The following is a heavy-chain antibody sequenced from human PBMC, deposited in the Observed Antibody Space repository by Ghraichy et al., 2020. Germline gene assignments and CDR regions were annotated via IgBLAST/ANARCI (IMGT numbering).Heavy chain of an antibody. CDR1: GFTFTSSA. CDR3: AADSPRISSSSWSMDV. V-gene: IGHV1-58*02. J-gene: IGHJ6*04. D-gene: IGHD6-13*01. CDR2: IVVGSGNT. Sequence: SVKVSCKASGFTFTSSAMQWVRQARGQRLEWIGWIVVGSGNTNYAQKFQERVTITRDMSTSTAYMELSSLRSEDTAVYYCAADSPRISSSSWSMDVWGKGTTVTVSS.